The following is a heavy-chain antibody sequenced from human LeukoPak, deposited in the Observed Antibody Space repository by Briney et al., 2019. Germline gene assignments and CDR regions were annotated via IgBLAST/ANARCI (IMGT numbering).Heavy chain of an antibody. CDR2: IYHSGST. D-gene: IGHD4-23*01. Sequence: PSQTLSLTCTVSGGSISSADYYWTWIRQPPGKGLEWIGYIYHSGSTYYNPSLKSRVTISVDRSKNQFSLKLSSVTAADTAVYYCARAPRGGNSYYFDYWGQGTLVTVSS. V-gene: IGHV4-30-2*01. J-gene: IGHJ4*02. CDR3: ARAPRGGNSYYFDY. CDR1: GGSISSADYY.